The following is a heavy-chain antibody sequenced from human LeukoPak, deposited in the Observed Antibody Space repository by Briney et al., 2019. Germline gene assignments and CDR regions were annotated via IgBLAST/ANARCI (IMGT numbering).Heavy chain of an antibody. J-gene: IGHJ6*02. D-gene: IGHD2-21*02. V-gene: IGHV5-51*01. CDR1: GYSFTSYW. CDR3: ARQSVTATREKGMDV. Sequence: GESLKISCKGSGYSFTSYWIGWERQMPGKGLEWMGIIYPGDSDTRYSPSFQGQVTISADKSISTAYLQWSSLKASDTAMYYCARQSVTATREKGMDVWGQGTTVTVSS. CDR2: IYPGDSDT.